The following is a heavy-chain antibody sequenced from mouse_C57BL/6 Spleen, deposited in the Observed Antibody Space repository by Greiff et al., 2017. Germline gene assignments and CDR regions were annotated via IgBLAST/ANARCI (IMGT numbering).Heavy chain of an antibody. J-gene: IGHJ3*01. Sequence: VKLMESGPELVKPGASVKISCKASGYAFSSSWMNWVKQRPGQGLEWIGRIYPGDGDTNYNGKFKGKATLTADKSSSTAYMQLSSLTSEDSAVYCCARGGYGSSYFAYWGQWTLVTVSA. V-gene: IGHV1-82*01. CDR1: GYAFSSSW. D-gene: IGHD1-1*01. CDR3: ARGGYGSSYFAY. CDR2: IYPGDGDT.